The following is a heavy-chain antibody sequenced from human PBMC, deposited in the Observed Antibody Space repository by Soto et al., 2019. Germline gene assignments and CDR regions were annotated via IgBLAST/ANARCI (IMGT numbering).Heavy chain of an antibody. V-gene: IGHV3-7*01. CDR2: ISQDGSEK. J-gene: IGHJ4*02. D-gene: IGHD3-3*01. Sequence: GGSLRLSCAASGFTLSSHWMYWVRQAPGKGLEWVTYISQDGSEKYYVDSVKGRFTISRDNAKSALYLQMTSLRAEDTAVYYWARFRFFEFLSLFAYGAQGALFPSSS. CDR1: GFTLSSHW. CDR3: ARFRFFEFLSLFAY.